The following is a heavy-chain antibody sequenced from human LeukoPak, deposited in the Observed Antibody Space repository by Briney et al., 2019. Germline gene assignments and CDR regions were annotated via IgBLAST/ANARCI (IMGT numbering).Heavy chain of an antibody. V-gene: IGHV3-13*01. D-gene: IGHD5-18*01. CDR3: ARGGYSYGYGMDV. CDR1: GFTFSSYD. J-gene: IGHJ6*02. Sequence: PGGSLRLSCAASGFTFSSYDMHWVRQATGKGLEWVSAIGTAGDTYYPGSVKGRFTISRENATNSLYLQMNSLRAGDTAVYYCARGGYSYGYGMDVWGQGTTVTVSS. CDR2: IGTAGDT.